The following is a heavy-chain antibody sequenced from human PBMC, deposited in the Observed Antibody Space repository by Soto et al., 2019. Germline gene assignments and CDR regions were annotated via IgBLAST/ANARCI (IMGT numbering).Heavy chain of an antibody. CDR1: GYTFTGYY. Sequence: RASVKVSCKASGYTFTGYYLHWVRQAPGQGLEWMGWISAYNGNTNYAQNFQGRVTMTTDTSTSTAYMELRSLRSDDTAVYYCARDKKNDYFDTSGFDCWGQGTLVTVSS. V-gene: IGHV1-18*04. CDR2: ISAYNGNT. CDR3: ARDKKNDYFDTSGFDC. J-gene: IGHJ4*02. D-gene: IGHD3-22*01.